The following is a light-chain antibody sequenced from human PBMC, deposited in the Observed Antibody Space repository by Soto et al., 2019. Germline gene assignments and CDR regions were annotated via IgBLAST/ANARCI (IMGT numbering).Light chain of an antibody. CDR3: FSYTSSRTYV. V-gene: IGLV2-14*03. J-gene: IGLJ1*01. Sequence: QSALTQPASVSGSPGQSITIPCTGATSDVGDYNYVSWYQQHPGKVPKLIIYDVSNRPSGVSNRFSGSKSGNTASLTISGLQGEDEADYYCFSYTSSRTYVFGTGTKVTVL. CDR1: TSDVGDYNY. CDR2: DVS.